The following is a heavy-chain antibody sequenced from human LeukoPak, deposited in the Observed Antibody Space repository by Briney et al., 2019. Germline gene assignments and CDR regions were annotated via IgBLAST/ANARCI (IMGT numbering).Heavy chain of an antibody. CDR2: ITTNGGST. CDR3: ARGVVATAMDY. J-gene: IGHJ4*02. Sequence: GGSLRLSCAASGFTFSSFTMHWVRQAPGEGLEYVSAITTNGGSTYYADSVKDRFTISRDNSKNMLYLQMGSLRAEDMAVYYCARGVVATAMDYWGQGTLVTVSS. D-gene: IGHD2-21*02. CDR1: GFTFSSFT. V-gene: IGHV3-64*02.